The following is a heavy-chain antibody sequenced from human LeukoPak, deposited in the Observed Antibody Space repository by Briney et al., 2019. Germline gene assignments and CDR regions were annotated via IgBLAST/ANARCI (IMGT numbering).Heavy chain of an antibody. CDR2: MNPNSGNT. J-gene: IGHJ4*02. D-gene: IGHD1-26*01. V-gene: IGHV1-8*01. CDR3: VGAVGATDFDY. CDR1: GYTFTSYD. Sequence: ASVKVSCKASGYTFTSYDINWVRQATGQGLEWMGWMNPNSGNTGYAQKFQGRVTMTRNTSISTAYMELSSLRSDDTAVYYCVGAVGATDFDYWGQGTLVTVSS.